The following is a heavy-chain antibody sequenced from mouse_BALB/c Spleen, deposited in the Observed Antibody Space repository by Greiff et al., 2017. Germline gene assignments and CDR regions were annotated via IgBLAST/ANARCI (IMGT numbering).Heavy chain of an antibody. V-gene: IGHV5-17*02. CDR1: GFTFSSFG. J-gene: IGHJ4*01. CDR2: ISSGSSTI. D-gene: IGHD2-4*01. Sequence: EVKLVASGGGLVQPGGSRKLSCAASGFTFSSFGMHWVRQAPEKGLEWVAYISSGSSTIYYADTVKGRFTISRDNPKNTLFLQMTSLRSEDTAMYYCARDYDYDGYAMDYWGQGTSVTVSS. CDR3: ARDYDYDGYAMDY.